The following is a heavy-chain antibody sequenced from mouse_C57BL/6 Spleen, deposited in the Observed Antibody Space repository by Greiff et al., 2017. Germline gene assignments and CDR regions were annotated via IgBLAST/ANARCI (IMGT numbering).Heavy chain of an antibody. CDR3: ARYYGSRGYFDY. CDR1: GYTFTTYP. V-gene: IGHV1-47*01. CDR2: FHPYNDDT. D-gene: IGHD1-1*01. Sequence: VQGVESGAELVKPGASVKMSCKASGYTFTTYPIEWMKQNHGKSLEWIGNFHPYNDDTKYNEKFKGKATLTVEKSSSTVYLELSRLTSDDSAVYYCARYYGSRGYFDYWGQGTTLTVSS. J-gene: IGHJ2*01.